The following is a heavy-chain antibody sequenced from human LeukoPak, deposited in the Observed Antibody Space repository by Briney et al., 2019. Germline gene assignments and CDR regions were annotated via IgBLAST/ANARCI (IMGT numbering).Heavy chain of an antibody. Sequence: SETLSLTCTVSGGSISSYYWSWIRQPPGKGLEWIGYIYYSGSTNYNPSLKSRVTISVDTSKNQFSLKLSSVAAADTAVYYCARHLGSIAAPFDYWGQGTLVTVSS. CDR3: ARHLGSIAAPFDY. CDR1: GGSISSYY. D-gene: IGHD6-6*01. V-gene: IGHV4-59*08. CDR2: IYYSGST. J-gene: IGHJ4*02.